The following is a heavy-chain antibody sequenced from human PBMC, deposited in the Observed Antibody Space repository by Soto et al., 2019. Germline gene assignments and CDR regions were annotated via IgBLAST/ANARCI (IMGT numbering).Heavy chain of an antibody. D-gene: IGHD1-1*01. CDR3: AREEERAQLGWNYYYIMNV. J-gene: IGHJ6*02. CDR1: GGTFSTAA. V-gene: IGHV1-69*12. CDR2: IMPIFRTA. Sequence: QVQVVQSGAEVKKPGSSVKVSCKTSGGTFSTAAISWVRQAPGQGLEWMGGIMPIFRTADYAQKFQGRVTISADESASTAYMERGSLRSEDTAVYYCAREEERAQLGWNYYYIMNVWGQGTPVTVPS.